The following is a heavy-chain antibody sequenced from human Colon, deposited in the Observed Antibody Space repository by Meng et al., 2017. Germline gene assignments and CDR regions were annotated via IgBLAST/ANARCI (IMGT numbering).Heavy chain of an antibody. J-gene: IGHJ4*02. CDR1: GFTFSDHY. Sequence: GESLKISWAASGFTFSDHYMDWVRQAPGKGLEGAGRIRNKANSYTTEYAASVKGRFTISRDDSKNSLYLQMNSLKTEDTAVYYCARDLAGVRGLGYWGQGTLVTVSS. CDR2: IRNKANSYTT. V-gene: IGHV3-72*01. D-gene: IGHD6-19*01. CDR3: ARDLAGVRGLGY.